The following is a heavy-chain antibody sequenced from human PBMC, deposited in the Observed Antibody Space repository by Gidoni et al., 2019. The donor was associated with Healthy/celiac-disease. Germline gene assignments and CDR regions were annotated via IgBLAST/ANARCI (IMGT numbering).Heavy chain of an antibody. CDR1: GCSISSSSYY. CDR3: ATQYSSSSRARGYYYYGMDV. Sequence: QLQLQESGPGLVKPSETLSLSCTVSGCSISSSSYYWGGIRQPPGKGLEWIGSIYYSGSTYYNPSLKSRVTISVDTSKNQFSLQLSSVTAADTAVYYCATQYSSSSRARGYYYYGMDVWGQGTTVTVSS. V-gene: IGHV4-39*01. CDR2: IYYSGST. J-gene: IGHJ6*02. D-gene: IGHD6-6*01.